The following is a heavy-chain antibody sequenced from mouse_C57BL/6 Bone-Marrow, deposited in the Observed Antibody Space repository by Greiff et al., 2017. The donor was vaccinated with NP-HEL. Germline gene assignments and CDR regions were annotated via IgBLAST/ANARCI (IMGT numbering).Heavy chain of an antibody. Sequence: QVQLQQPGAELVRPGTSVKLSCKASGYTFTSYWMHWVKQRPGQGLEWIGVIDPSDSYTNYNQKFKGKATLTVDTSSSTAYMQLSSLTSEDSAVYYCARDYDYPIGDYWGQGTSVTVSS. V-gene: IGHV1-59*01. CDR1: GYTFTSYW. CDR3: ARDYDYPIGDY. D-gene: IGHD2-4*01. CDR2: IDPSDSYT. J-gene: IGHJ4*01.